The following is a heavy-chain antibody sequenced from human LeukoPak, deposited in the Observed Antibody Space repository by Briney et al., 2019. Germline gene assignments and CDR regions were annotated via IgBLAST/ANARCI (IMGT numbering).Heavy chain of an antibody. Sequence: PSETLSLTCTVSGYSISSGYYWGSIRQPPGKGLEWIGSIYHSGSTYYNPSLKSRVTISVDTSKNQFSLKLSSVTAADTAEYYCARGRWQLAEEVYWGQGTLVTVSS. D-gene: IGHD6-6*01. J-gene: IGHJ4*02. CDR2: IYHSGST. V-gene: IGHV4-38-2*02. CDR3: ARGRWQLAEEVY. CDR1: GYSISSGYY.